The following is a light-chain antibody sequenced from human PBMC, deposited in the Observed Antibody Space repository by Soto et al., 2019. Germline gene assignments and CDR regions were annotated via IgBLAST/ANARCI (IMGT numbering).Light chain of an antibody. J-gene: IGKJ5*01. CDR1: QSVSSN. Sequence: EIVMTQSPATLSVSPGERATLPCRASQSVSSNLAWYQQKPGQAPRLLIYGASTRATGIPARFSCSGSGTECTLTISSLQSEDFAVYYCHQDDKWPKTFGQGTRLEIK. CDR2: GAS. CDR3: HQDDKWPKT. V-gene: IGKV3-15*01.